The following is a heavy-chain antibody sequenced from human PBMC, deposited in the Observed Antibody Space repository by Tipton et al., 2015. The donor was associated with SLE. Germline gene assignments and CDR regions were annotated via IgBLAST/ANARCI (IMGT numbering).Heavy chain of an antibody. CDR3: ARLTYYDSTGHFDY. CDR2: INHSGST. J-gene: IGHJ4*02. CDR1: GGSFSGYY. V-gene: IGHV4-34*01. D-gene: IGHD3-22*01. Sequence: TLSLTCAVYGGSFSGYYWSWIRQSPGNGLEWIGDINHSGSTNYNPSLKSRVFISIDTSKKQFSLKLSSVTAADTAVYYCARLTYYDSTGHFDYWGQGSLVTVSS.